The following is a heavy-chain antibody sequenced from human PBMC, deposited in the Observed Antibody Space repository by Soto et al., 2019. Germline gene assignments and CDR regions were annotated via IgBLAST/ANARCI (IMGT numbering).Heavy chain of an antibody. Sequence: EVQVLESGGGLVQPGGSLRLSCAASGFTFSNFAMSWVRHAPGKGQEWVSEISGSTGSTYYADSVKGRITISRDNSKNTLHPQMNSLRTEDTAVYYGAKDTSSSPYYMDVWGKGTTVTVS. CDR3: AKDTSSSPYYMDV. CDR1: GFTFSNFA. CDR2: ISGSTGST. D-gene: IGHD2-2*01. J-gene: IGHJ6*03. V-gene: IGHV3-23*01.